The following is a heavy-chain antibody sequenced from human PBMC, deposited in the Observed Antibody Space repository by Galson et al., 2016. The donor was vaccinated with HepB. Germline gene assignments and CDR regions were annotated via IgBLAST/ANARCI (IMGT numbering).Heavy chain of an antibody. CDR3: ARGDGTNWDFDY. Sequence: SVRLSCAASGFAFSSHSMNWVRQAPGKGLEWLAYISGSSDKIYYGDSVKGRFTISRDNARNLLFLQMDGLRAEDTAVYFCARGDGTNWDFDYWGQGTLVTVSS. CDR1: GFAFSSHS. CDR2: ISGSSDKI. V-gene: IGHV3-48*04. J-gene: IGHJ4*02. D-gene: IGHD7-27*01.